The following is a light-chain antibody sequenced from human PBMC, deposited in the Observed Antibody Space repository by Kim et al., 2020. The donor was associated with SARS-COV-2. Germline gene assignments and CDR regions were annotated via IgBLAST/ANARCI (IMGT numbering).Light chain of an antibody. J-gene: IGLJ1*01. V-gene: IGLV3-21*04. CDR3: QVWDSDNDHQV. Sequence: PGKAAIITCGGTNMGTKTVHWHQQRPGQAPVVVMTYDTDRPSGIPERFSASNSGNTATLTISRVEVGDEADYYCQVWDSDNDHQVFGTGTKVTVL. CDR1: NMGTKT. CDR2: YDT.